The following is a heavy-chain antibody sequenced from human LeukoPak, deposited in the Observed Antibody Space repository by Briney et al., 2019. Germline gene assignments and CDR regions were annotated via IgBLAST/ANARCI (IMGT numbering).Heavy chain of an antibody. CDR3: ANWENLMVRGLITNY. D-gene: IGHD3-10*01. V-gene: IGHV3-23*01. Sequence: PGGSLRLSCAASGFTFSSYAMSWVRQAPGKGLEWVSGISGSGGNTYYADSVKGRFTISRDNSNNTLYLQMNSLRAEDTAVYYCANWENLMVRGLITNYWGQGTLVTVSS. J-gene: IGHJ4*02. CDR1: GFTFSSYA. CDR2: ISGSGGNT.